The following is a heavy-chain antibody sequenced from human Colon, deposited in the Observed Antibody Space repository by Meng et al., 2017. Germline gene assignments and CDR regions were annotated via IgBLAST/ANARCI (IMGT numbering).Heavy chain of an antibody. D-gene: IGHD1-26*01. CDR2: IGYDGSNK. V-gene: IGHV3-33*01. J-gene: IGHJ3*02. CDR1: GFTFSNCG. CDR3: ARDMVGAAGAFDM. Sequence: GGSLRLSCAASGFTFSNCGMHWVRQVPGTGLEWVAIIGYDGSNKYYVDSVKGRFTISRDNSKNTLYLQMDSLRAEDTAVYYCARDMVGAAGAFDMWGQGTMVTVSS.